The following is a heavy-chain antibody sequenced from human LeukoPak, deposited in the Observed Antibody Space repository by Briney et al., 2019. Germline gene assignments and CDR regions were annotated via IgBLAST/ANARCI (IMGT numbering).Heavy chain of an antibody. CDR3: ARDRGFTMVRGPCDY. D-gene: IGHD3-10*01. V-gene: IGHV4-59*12. CDR1: GGSISSYY. Sequence: KPSETLSLTCTVSGGSISSYYWSWIRQPPGKGLEWIGSIYYSGSTYYNPSLKSRVTISVDTSKNQFSLKLSSVTAADTAVYYCARDRGFTMVRGPCDYWGQGTLVTVSS. J-gene: IGHJ4*02. CDR2: IYYSGST.